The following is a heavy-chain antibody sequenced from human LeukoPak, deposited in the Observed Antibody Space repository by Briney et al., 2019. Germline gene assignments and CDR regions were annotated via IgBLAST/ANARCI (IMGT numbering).Heavy chain of an antibody. CDR3: ARFDSGYDYFDY. V-gene: IGHV4-61*05. D-gene: IGHD5-12*01. CDR1: GGSISSSSYY. J-gene: IGHJ4*02. Sequence: SETLSLTCTVSGGSISSSSYYWGWIRQPPGKGLEWIGYIYYSGSTNYNLSLKSRVTISVDTSKNQFSLKLSSVTAADTAVYYCARFDSGYDYFDYWGQGTLVTVSS. CDR2: IYYSGST.